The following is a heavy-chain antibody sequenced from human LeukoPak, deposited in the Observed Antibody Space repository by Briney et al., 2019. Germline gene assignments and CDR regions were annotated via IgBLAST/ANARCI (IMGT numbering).Heavy chain of an antibody. CDR3: ARSLVRGVIIRGGYFDY. CDR2: IYYSEST. D-gene: IGHD3-10*01. CDR1: GGSISSSSYY. J-gene: IGHJ4*02. V-gene: IGHV4-39*01. Sequence: PSETLSLTCTVSGGSISSSSYYWGWIRQPPGKGLEWIGSIYYSESTYYNPSLKSRVTISVDTSKNQFSLKLSSVTAADTAVYYCARSLVRGVIIRGGYFDYWGQGTLVTVSS.